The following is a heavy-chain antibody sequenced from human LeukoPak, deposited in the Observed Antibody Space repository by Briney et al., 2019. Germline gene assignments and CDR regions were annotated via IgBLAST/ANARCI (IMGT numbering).Heavy chain of an antibody. J-gene: IGHJ1*01. Sequence: GGSLRLSCAASGFTFSSYAMSWVRQAPGKGLEWVSAFSGRGGSTYYADSVKGRFTVSRDNSKNTLYLQMNSLRVEDTAVYYCAKERAEHFQNWGPGTLVPVSS. CDR3: AKERAEHFQN. CDR1: GFTFSSYA. V-gene: IGHV3-23*01. CDR2: FSGRGGST.